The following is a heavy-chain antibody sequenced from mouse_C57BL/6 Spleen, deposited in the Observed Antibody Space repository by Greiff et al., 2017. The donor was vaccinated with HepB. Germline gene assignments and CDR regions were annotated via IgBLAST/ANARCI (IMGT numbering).Heavy chain of an antibody. CDR3: ARPDYDGSSSYYFDY. D-gene: IGHD1-1*01. CDR1: GYTFTSYW. V-gene: IGHV1-69*01. Sequence: QVQLQQPGAELVMPGASVKLSCKASGYTFTSYWMHWVKQRPGQGLEWIGEIDPSDSYTNYNQKFKGKSTLTVDKSSSTAYMQLSSLTSEDSAVDYCARPDYDGSSSYYFDYWGQGTTLTVSS. CDR2: IDPSDSYT. J-gene: IGHJ2*01.